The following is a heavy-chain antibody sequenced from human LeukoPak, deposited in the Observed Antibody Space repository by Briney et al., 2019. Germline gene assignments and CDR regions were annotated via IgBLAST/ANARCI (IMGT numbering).Heavy chain of an antibody. D-gene: IGHD1-26*01. CDR2: IYSGGTT. J-gene: IGHJ4*02. CDR1: GFTVSSNY. Sequence: PGGSLRLSCAASGFTVSSNYMSWVRQAPGKGLEWVSVIYSGGTTYYADSVKGRFTISRDNAKNSLYLQMNSLRAEDTAVYYCARDATKLWEPKGTFDYWGQGTLVTVSS. CDR3: ARDATKLWEPKGTFDY. V-gene: IGHV3-66*01.